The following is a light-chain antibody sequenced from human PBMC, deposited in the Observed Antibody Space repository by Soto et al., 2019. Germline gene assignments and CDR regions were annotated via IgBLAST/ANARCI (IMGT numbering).Light chain of an antibody. CDR2: QAS. J-gene: IGKJ1*01. Sequence: DIQMTQSPSTLSASVGDRVTITCRASQSIRNWVAWYQQKPGKAPRFLIYQASSLESGVPSRFSGRGSGTEVTLSSSSLEPDDFATYCCQQYNSFPWTFGQGTKVEIK. V-gene: IGKV1-5*03. CDR3: QQYNSFPWT. CDR1: QSIRNW.